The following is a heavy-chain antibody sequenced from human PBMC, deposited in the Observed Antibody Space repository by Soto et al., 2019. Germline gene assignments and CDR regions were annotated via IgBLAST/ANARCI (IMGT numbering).Heavy chain of an antibody. CDR1: GGPFSVYY. J-gene: IGHJ5*02. Sequence: PSETLSLTCAVYGGPFSVYYWGWVSQPPGKGLEWIGEINHRGSTNYNPSLKSRVTISVDTSKNQFSLKLSSVTAADTAVYYCARPGGTWYQPYNWFDPWGQGTLVTVSS. CDR2: INHRGST. D-gene: IGHD2-2*01. V-gene: IGHV4-34*01. CDR3: ARPGGTWYQPYNWFDP.